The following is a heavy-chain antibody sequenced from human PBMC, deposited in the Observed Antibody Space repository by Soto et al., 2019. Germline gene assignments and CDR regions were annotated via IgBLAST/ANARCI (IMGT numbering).Heavy chain of an antibody. CDR3: ARGEGVPAAMFDY. Sequence: SETLSLTCTVSGGSISSGGYYWSWIRQHPGKGLEWIGYIYYSGSTYYNPSLKSRVTISVDTSKNQFSLKLSSVTAADTAVYYCARGEGVPAAMFDYWGQGTLVTVSS. V-gene: IGHV4-31*03. D-gene: IGHD2-2*01. CDR2: IYYSGST. J-gene: IGHJ4*02. CDR1: GGSISSGGYY.